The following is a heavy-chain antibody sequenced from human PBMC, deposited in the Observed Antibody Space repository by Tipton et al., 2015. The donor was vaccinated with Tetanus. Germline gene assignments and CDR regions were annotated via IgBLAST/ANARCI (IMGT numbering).Heavy chain of an antibody. CDR1: GFSFSNYK. J-gene: IGHJ4*02. CDR3: VSGPALDY. V-gene: IGHV3-21*01. CDR2: ISSTSRYI. Sequence: SLRLSCVISGFSFSNYKMNWVRQAPGRGLEWVSSISSTSRYINYADSVKGRFTISRDNAKNPLFLQMNSLRVDDTAVYYCVSGPALDYWGQGTLMTVSS.